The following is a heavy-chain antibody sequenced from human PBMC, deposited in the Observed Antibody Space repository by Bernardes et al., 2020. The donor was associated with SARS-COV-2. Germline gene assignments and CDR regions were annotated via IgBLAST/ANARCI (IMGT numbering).Heavy chain of an antibody. D-gene: IGHD6-13*01. V-gene: IGHV1-2*04. Sequence: VSVQVSCKASGYTFTGYYIHWVRQAPGQGLDWMGYINPNSGDTKYSQKFQGWVTMTRDTSINTAYMELSSLKSNDTAIYYCARGGQQLAWFDPWGQGTLVTVSS. CDR3: ARGGQQLAWFDP. CDR2: INPNSGDT. CDR1: GYTFTGYY. J-gene: IGHJ5*02.